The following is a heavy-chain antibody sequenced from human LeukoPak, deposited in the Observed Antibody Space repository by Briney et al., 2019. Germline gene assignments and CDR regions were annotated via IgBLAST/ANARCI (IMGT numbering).Heavy chain of an antibody. Sequence: PSKTLSLTCTVSGGSISSGGYYWSWIRQHPGKGLEWIGYIYYSGSTYYNPSLKSRVTISVDTSKNQFSLKLSSVTAADTAVYYCARVSANGYYTENWGQGTLVTVSS. J-gene: IGHJ4*02. D-gene: IGHD3-3*01. CDR3: ARVSANGYYTEN. CDR2: IYYSGST. V-gene: IGHV4-31*03. CDR1: GGSISSGGYY.